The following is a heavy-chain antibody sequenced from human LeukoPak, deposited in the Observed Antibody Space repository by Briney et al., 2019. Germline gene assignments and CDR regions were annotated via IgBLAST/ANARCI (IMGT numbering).Heavy chain of an antibody. J-gene: IGHJ4*02. Sequence: GGSLRLSCAASGPTFSSYWMSWVRQAPGKGLEWVANIKQDGSEKYYVDSVKGRFTISRDNAKSSLYLQMNSLRAEDTAVYYCALRGTVRVYWGQGTLVTVSS. CDR2: IKQDGSEK. CDR3: ALRGTVRVY. CDR1: GPTFSSYW. V-gene: IGHV3-7*03. D-gene: IGHD1-1*01.